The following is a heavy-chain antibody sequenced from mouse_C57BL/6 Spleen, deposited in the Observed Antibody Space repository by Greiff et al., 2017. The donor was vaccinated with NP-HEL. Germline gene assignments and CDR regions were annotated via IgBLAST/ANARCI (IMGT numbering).Heavy chain of an antibody. V-gene: IGHV5-9-1*02. CDR3: TRDGHYGNPYAMDY. CDR1: GFTFSSYA. CDR2: ISSGGDYI. J-gene: IGHJ4*01. Sequence: EVMLVESGEGLVKPGGSLKLSCAASGFTFSSYAMSWVRQTPEKRLEWVAYISSGGDYIYYADTVKGRFTISRDNARNTLYLQMSSLKSEDTAMYYCTRDGHYGNPYAMDYWGQGTSVTVSS. D-gene: IGHD2-1*01.